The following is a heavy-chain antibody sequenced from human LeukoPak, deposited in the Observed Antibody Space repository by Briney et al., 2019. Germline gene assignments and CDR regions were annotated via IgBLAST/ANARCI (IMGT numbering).Heavy chain of an antibody. CDR2: IKQDGSER. V-gene: IGHV3-7*01. CDR3: VRDIDRYYADY. Sequence: PGRSLRLSCAASGFIFSSYWMSWVRQAPGKGLEWVANIKQDGSERYYVDSVKGRFTISRGNAKNSLYLQMNSLRAEDTAVYYCVRDIDRYYADYWGQGTLVTVSS. D-gene: IGHD3-3*01. J-gene: IGHJ4*02. CDR1: GFIFSSYW.